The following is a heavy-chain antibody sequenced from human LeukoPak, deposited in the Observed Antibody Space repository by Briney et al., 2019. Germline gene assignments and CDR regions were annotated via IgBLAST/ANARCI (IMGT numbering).Heavy chain of an antibody. CDR1: GYSISSGYY. CDR3: ARVDYGGNSPYFDY. CDR2: SGST. D-gene: IGHD4-23*01. Sequence: PSETLSLTCTVSGYSISSGYYWGWIRQPPGKGLEWIGSGSTYYNPSLKSPVTISVDTSKNQFSLKLSSVTAADTAVYYCARVDYGGNSPYFDYWGQGTLVTVSS. V-gene: IGHV4-38-2*02. J-gene: IGHJ4*02.